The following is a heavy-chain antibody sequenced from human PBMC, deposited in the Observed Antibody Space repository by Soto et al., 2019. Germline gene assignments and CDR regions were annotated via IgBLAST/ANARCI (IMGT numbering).Heavy chain of an antibody. J-gene: IGHJ3*02. CDR2: IIPIFGTA. D-gene: IGHD1-26*01. V-gene: IGHV1-69*13. CDR1: GGTFSSYA. Sequence: ASVKVSCKASGGTFSSYAISWVRQAPGQGLEWMGGIIPIFGTANYAQKFQGRVTITADESTSTAYMELSSLRSEDTAVYYCARVESGSYTVDAFDIWGQGTMVTVSS. CDR3: ARVESGSYTVDAFDI.